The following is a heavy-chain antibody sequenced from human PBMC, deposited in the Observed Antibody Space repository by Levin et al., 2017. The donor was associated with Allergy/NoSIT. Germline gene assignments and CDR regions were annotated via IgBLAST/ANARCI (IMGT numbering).Heavy chain of an antibody. Sequence: GGSLRLSCAASGFTFSSYTMNWVRQAPGKGLEWVSYISGSGSTIYYADSVKGRFTISRDNAKNSLYLQMNSLRDEDTAVYYCARPPNYDFWSGLDVWGRGTTVTVSS. D-gene: IGHD3-3*01. CDR1: GFTFSSYT. V-gene: IGHV3-48*02. CDR3: ARPPNYDFWSGLDV. J-gene: IGHJ6*04. CDR2: ISGSGSTI.